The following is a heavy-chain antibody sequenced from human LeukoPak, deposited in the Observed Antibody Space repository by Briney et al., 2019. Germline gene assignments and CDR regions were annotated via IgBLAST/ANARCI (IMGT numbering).Heavy chain of an antibody. Sequence: ESLSLTCTVSGGSISSDYWSWIRQPPGKGLEWIGYMYYSGTTYYNPSLKGRVTISVDTSKSQFSLKLSSVTAADTAMYYCARVNRIAVAGALDYWGQGTLVTVSS. CDR2: MYYSGTT. V-gene: IGHV4-59*01. D-gene: IGHD6-19*01. CDR1: GGSISSDY. J-gene: IGHJ4*02. CDR3: ARVNRIAVAGALDY.